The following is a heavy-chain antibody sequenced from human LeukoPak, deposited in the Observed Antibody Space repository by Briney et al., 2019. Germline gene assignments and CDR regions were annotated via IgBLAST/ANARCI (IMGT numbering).Heavy chain of an antibody. CDR2: INPNSGGT. J-gene: IGHJ4*02. V-gene: IGHV1-2*02. CDR3: ARSPDILTGENFDY. Sequence: VAPVKVSCKASGYTFTGYYMHWVRQAPGQGLEWMGWINPNSGGTNYAQKFQGRVTMTRDTSISTAYMELSRLRSGDTAVYYCARSPDILTGENFDYWGQGTLVTVSS. D-gene: IGHD3-9*01. CDR1: GYTFTGYY.